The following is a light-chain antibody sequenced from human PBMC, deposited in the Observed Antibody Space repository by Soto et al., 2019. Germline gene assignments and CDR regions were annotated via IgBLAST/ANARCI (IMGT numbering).Light chain of an antibody. CDR3: QQSYSPPYT. CDR2: GAS. J-gene: IGKJ2*01. CDR1: QSVSDF. Sequence: DIQITQSPSSLSASVGDRVTITCRASQSVSDFLNWYQQIPGRAPEVLIYGASTLQSGITSRFSGSGSGTHFTLTINNLQPEEFGIYYCQQSYSPPYTFGQGTRLEIK. V-gene: IGKV1-39*01.